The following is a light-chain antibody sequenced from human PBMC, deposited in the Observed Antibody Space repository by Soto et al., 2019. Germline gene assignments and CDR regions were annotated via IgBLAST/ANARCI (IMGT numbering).Light chain of an antibody. CDR1: SSDIGGYNY. CDR3: SSYRSSSAPVV. CDR2: EVN. J-gene: IGLJ2*01. Sequence: QLVLTQPASVSGSPGQSITISCTGTSSDIGGYNYVSWCQQHPGKVPKLIIYEVNNRPSGVSDRFSGSKSGNTASLTISGLQAEDEADYYCSSYRSSSAPVVFGGGTKLTVL. V-gene: IGLV2-14*01.